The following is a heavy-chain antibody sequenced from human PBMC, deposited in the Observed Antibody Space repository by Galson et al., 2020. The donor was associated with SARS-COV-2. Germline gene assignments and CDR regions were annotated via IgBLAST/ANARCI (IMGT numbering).Heavy chain of an antibody. CDR3: ARGSVEVVPSPILGLGTHFYSYVMDV. CDR2: VNHRGGT. J-gene: IGHJ6*02. V-gene: IGHV4-34*01. D-gene: IGHD2-2*01. Sequence: ETSETLSPTCAVFGGSFGSYYWTWIRQSPGKGLEWIGEVNHRGGTNYDPSLKSRVTISVDTSKNQFSLRLRSVTAADTAVYYCARGSVEVVPSPILGLGTHFYSYVMDVWGQGTTVTVSS. CDR1: GGSFGSYY.